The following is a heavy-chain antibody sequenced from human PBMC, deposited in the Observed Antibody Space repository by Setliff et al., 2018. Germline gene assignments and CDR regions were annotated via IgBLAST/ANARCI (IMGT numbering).Heavy chain of an antibody. CDR1: GYTLSHYY. CDR3: ARGLIAYASWYPNKHTYYYYMGV. J-gene: IGHJ6*03. V-gene: IGHV1-46*01. Sequence: ASVKVSCKASGYTLSHYYMHWVRQAPGQGLEWMGLINPSSENTNYAQKFQGRVNMTRDTSTSTVYMELRSLKSEDTATYFCARGLIAYASWYPNKHTYYYYMGVWGKGTTVTVSS. CDR2: INPSSENT. D-gene: IGHD6-13*01.